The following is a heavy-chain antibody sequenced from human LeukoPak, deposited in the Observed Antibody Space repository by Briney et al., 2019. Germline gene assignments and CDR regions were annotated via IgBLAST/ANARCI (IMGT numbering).Heavy chain of an antibody. CDR3: ARTDETAPAEDFQH. D-gene: IGHD2-21*02. CDR1: GFTVSSNY. CDR2: IYSGGST. J-gene: IGHJ1*01. V-gene: IGHV3-53*01. Sequence: GGSLRLSCAASGFTVSSNYMSWVRQAPGKGLEWVSVIYSGGSTYYADSVKGRFTISRDNSKNTQYLQMKSLRTEDTAVYYCARTDETAPAEDFQHWGQGTLVTVSS.